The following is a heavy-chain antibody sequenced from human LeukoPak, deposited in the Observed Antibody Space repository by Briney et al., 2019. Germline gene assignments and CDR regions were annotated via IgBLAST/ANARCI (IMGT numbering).Heavy chain of an antibody. Sequence: SETLSLTCTVSGGSISSYYWSWIRQPPGKGLEWIGYIYYSGSTNYNPSLKSRVTISVDTSKNQFSLKLSSVTAADTAMYYCARDEVTGNYFDYWGQGTLVTVSS. CDR1: GGSISSYY. J-gene: IGHJ4*02. CDR3: ARDEVTGNYFDY. CDR2: IYYSGST. V-gene: IGHV4-59*01.